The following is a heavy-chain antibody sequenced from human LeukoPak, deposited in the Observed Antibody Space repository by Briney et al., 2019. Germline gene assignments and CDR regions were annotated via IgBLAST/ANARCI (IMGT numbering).Heavy chain of an antibody. D-gene: IGHD1-26*01. V-gene: IGHV3-7*01. J-gene: IGHJ6*03. CDR2: IKQDGSEQ. CDR3: ARDVSGSYWEGYYYYYMDV. Sequence: GGSLRLSCAASGFTFTTYWMGWVRQAPGKGLEWVANIKQDGSEQYYVDSVKGRFTISRDNAKNSLYLQMNSLRAEDTAVYYCARDVSGSYWEGYYYYYMDVWGKGTTVTVSS. CDR1: GFTFTTYW.